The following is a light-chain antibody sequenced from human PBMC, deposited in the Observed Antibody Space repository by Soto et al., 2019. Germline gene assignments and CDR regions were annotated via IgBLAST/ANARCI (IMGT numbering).Light chain of an antibody. CDR3: SSYTSSSTPLYV. V-gene: IGLV2-14*01. CDR2: DVS. J-gene: IGLJ1*01. CDR1: SSDVGGYNY. Sequence: QSALTQPASVSGSPGQSITISCTGTSSDVGGYNYVSWYQQHPGKAPKLMIYDVSNRPSGVSNRFSVSKSGNTASLTISGLQAEDEAEYYCSSYTSSSTPLYVFGTGTKVTVL.